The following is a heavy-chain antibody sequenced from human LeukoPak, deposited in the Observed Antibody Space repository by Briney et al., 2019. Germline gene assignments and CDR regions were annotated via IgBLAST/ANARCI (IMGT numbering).Heavy chain of an antibody. J-gene: IGHJ5*02. D-gene: IGHD2-2*02. Sequence: GGSLRLSCAASGFTFSSYAMSWVRQAPGKGLEWVSAISGSGGSTYYADSVKGRYTISRDNSKNTLYLQMNSLRAEDTAVYYCVSGRLAVSAAIDWFDPWGQGTLVTVSS. V-gene: IGHV3-23*01. CDR2: ISGSGGST. CDR3: VSGRLAVSAAIDWFDP. CDR1: GFTFSSYA.